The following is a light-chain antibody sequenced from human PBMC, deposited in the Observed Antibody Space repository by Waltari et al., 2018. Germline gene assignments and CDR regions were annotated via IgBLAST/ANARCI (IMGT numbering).Light chain of an antibody. Sequence: DTQMTQSPSMLSASVGDRFTITCRASQSIRGWLAWYQMKPGLAPKLLIYDASNLGDEIPSRFSGSGFGTNFTLTINSLQPDDFATYYCQEYNRFSTFGLGTKV. J-gene: IGKJ1*01. CDR2: DAS. V-gene: IGKV1-5*01. CDR1: QSIRGW. CDR3: QEYNRFST.